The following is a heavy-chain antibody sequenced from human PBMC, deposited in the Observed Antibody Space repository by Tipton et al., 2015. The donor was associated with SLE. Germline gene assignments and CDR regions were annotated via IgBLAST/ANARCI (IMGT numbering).Heavy chain of an antibody. CDR3: ARWVTPAPHWFDP. CDR1: GGSISSSSYY. J-gene: IGHJ5*02. CDR2: IYYSGST. D-gene: IGHD4-23*01. Sequence: TLSLTCTVSGGSISSSSYYWGWIRQPPGKGLEWIGSIYYSGSTNYNPSLKSRVTISVDTSKNQFSLKLSSVTAAATAVYYCARWVTPAPHWFDPWGQGTLVTVSS. V-gene: IGHV4-39*07.